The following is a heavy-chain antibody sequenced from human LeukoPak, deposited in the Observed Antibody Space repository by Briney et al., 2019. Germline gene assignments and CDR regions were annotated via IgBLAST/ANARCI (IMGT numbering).Heavy chain of an antibody. CDR1: GFTFSSYA. J-gene: IGHJ4*02. CDR2: ISGSDGST. D-gene: IGHD6-19*01. Sequence: PGGSLRLSCAASGFTFSSYAMNWVRQAPGKGLEWVSAISGSDGSTYYADSVKGRFTISRDNSKNTLYLQMNSLRAEDTAVYYCAKDLSDSSGWYFDYWGQGTLVTVSS. CDR3: AKDLSDSSGWYFDY. V-gene: IGHV3-23*01.